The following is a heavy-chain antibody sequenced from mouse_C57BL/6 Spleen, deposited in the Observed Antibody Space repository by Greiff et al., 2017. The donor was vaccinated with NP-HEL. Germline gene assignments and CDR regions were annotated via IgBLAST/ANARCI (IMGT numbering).Heavy chain of an antibody. V-gene: IGHV1-82*01. CDR2: IYPGDGDT. CDR3: ARDYYGNLAWFAY. D-gene: IGHD2-1*01. Sequence: QVQLQQSGPELVKPGASVKISCKASGYAFSSSWMNWVKQRPGKGLEWIGRIYPGDGDTNYNGKLKGKATLTADKSSSTAYMQLSSLTSEDSAVYFRARDYYGNLAWFAYWGQGTLVTVSA. J-gene: IGHJ3*01. CDR1: GYAFSSSW.